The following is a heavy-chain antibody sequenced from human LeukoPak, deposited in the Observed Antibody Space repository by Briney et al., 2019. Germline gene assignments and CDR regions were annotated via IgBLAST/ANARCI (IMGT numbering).Heavy chain of an antibody. J-gene: IGHJ6*02. D-gene: IGHD1-1*01. CDR3: VVRERRPAPYYYYGMDV. CDR2: IKSKTDGGTT. Sequence: PGGSLRLSCAASGFTFSNAWMSWVRQAPGKGLEWVGRIKSKTDGGTTDYAAPEKGRFTISRDDSKNTLYLQMSSLKTEDTAVYYCVVRERRPAPYYYYGMDVWGQGTTVTVSS. CDR1: GFTFSNAW. V-gene: IGHV3-15*01.